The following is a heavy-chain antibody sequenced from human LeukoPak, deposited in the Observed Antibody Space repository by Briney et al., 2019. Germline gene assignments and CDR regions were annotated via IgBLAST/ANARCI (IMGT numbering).Heavy chain of an antibody. J-gene: IGHJ4*02. D-gene: IGHD5-12*01. CDR2: ISYDGSNK. Sequence: GRSLRLSCAASGFTFSSYAMHWVRQAPGKGLEGVAVISYDGSNKYYADSVKGRFTISRDNSKNTLYLQMNSLRAEDTAVYYCARERYSGYDYYADYWGQGTLVTVSS. CDR1: GFTFSSYA. V-gene: IGHV3-30*04. CDR3: ARERYSGYDYYADY.